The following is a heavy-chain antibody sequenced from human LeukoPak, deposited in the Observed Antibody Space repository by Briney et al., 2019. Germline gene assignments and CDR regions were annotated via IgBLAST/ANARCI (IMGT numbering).Heavy chain of an antibody. CDR3: ARRGYSPRDAFGI. J-gene: IGHJ3*02. V-gene: IGHV4-59*08. CDR1: GGSISSYY. CDR2: IYYSGST. Sequence: SETLSLTCTVSGGSISSYYWSWIRQPPGKGLEWIGYIYYSGSTNYNPSLKSRVTISVDTSKNQFSLKLSSVTAADTAVYYCARRGYSPRDAFGIWGQGTMVTVSS. D-gene: IGHD5-18*01.